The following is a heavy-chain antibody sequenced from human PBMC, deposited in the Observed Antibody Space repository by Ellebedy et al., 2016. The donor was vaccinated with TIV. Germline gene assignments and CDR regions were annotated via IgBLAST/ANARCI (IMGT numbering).Heavy chain of an antibody. D-gene: IGHD3-22*01. Sequence: GESLKISCAASGFAFSSYAIHWVRQAPGKGLEWVAIISYDGSNKYYADSVKGRFTISRDNSKNTLYLQMNSLRAEDTAVYYCARDYYHSSGYGAFDYWGQGTLVTVSS. CDR3: ARDYYHSSGYGAFDY. CDR1: GFAFSSYA. V-gene: IGHV3-30-3*01. CDR2: ISYDGSNK. J-gene: IGHJ4*02.